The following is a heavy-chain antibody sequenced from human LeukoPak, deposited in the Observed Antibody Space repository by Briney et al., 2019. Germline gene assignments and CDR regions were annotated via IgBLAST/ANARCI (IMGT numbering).Heavy chain of an antibody. CDR1: GFTFSSYW. CDR3: ARDGYSFGHDFDY. Sequence: GGSLRLSCAASGFTFSSYWMHWVRHTPGKGLVWVSRIKGDGSSTSYADSVKGRFTISRDNAKNTLYLQMNSLRAEDTAVYYCARDGYSFGHDFDYWGQGTLVTVPS. V-gene: IGHV3-74*01. D-gene: IGHD5-18*01. CDR2: IKGDGSST. J-gene: IGHJ4*02.